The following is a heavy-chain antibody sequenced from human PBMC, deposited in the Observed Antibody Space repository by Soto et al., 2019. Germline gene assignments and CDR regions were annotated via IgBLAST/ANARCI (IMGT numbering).Heavy chain of an antibody. CDR1: GGSVSSGSYY. Sequence: QVQLQESGPGLVKPSETLSLTCTVSGGSVSSGSYYWSWIRQPPGKGLEWIGYIYYSGSTDYNPSLKSRVTISVDTSKIQFSLKLSSVTAADTAVYYCARDSRGYHEGYFDYWGQGTLLTVSS. V-gene: IGHV4-61*01. CDR2: IYYSGST. D-gene: IGHD3-22*01. J-gene: IGHJ4*02. CDR3: ARDSRGYHEGYFDY.